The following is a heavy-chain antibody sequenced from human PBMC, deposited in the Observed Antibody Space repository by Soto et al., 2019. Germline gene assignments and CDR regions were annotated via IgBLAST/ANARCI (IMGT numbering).Heavy chain of an antibody. CDR3: AHIPNYYQYDWFDP. CDR2: IYWDDDR. D-gene: IGHD3-16*01. CDR1: GFSLTTRGVG. Sequence: QITLKASGPTLVKPTQTLTLTCTFSGFSLTTRGVGVGWIRQPPGQALECLALIYWDDDRRYSPSLQSRLSITKDTSKNQVVLTMTNVDPVDTATYYCAHIPNYYQYDWFDPWGQGPLVSVSS. J-gene: IGHJ5*02. V-gene: IGHV2-5*02.